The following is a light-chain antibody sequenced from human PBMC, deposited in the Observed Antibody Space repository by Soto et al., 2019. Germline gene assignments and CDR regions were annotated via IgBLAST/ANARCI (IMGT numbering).Light chain of an antibody. V-gene: IGLV2-8*01. Sequence: QSALTQPPSASGSPGQSVTISCTGTSSDVGGYNYVSWYQQHPGKAPKLMIYEVSKRPSGVPDRFSGSKSGNTASLTVSGLQAEDEADYYCSSYAGSNNYVFGTGTTLNVL. CDR3: SSYAGSNNYV. CDR2: EVS. CDR1: SSDVGGYNY. J-gene: IGLJ1*01.